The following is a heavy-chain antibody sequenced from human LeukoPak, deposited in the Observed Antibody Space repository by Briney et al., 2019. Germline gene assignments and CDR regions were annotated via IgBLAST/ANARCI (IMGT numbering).Heavy chain of an antibody. Sequence: ASVKVSCKASGYTFTSYGVSWVRQAPGHGLEWMGWISAYNGNTNYAQKLQGRVTMTTDTSTSTAYMELRSLRSDDTAVYYCARDPLTGTNWFDPWGQGTLVTVSS. V-gene: IGHV1-18*01. D-gene: IGHD1-20*01. CDR2: ISAYNGNT. CDR1: GYTFTSYG. CDR3: ARDPLTGTNWFDP. J-gene: IGHJ5*02.